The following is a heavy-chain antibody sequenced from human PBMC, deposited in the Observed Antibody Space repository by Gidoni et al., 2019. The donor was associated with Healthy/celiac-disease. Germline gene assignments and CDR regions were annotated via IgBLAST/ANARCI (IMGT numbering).Heavy chain of an antibody. CDR3: TTDGRWQEGYYYYYMDV. Sequence: AAPLKGRFTISRDDSKNTLYLQMNSLKTEDTAVYYCTTDGRWQEGYYYYYMDVWGKGTTVTVSS. V-gene: IGHV3-15*01. J-gene: IGHJ6*03. D-gene: IGHD1-26*01.